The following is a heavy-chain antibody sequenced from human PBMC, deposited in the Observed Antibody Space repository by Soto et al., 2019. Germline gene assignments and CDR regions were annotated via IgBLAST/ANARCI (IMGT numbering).Heavy chain of an antibody. J-gene: IGHJ3*02. CDR2: ISGSGGST. Sequence: PVGSLRLSCAASGFTFSSYAMSWVRQAPGKGLEWVSAISGSGGSTYYADSVKGRFTISRDNSKNTLYLQMNSLRAEDTAVYYCAKLNYYDSSGYPKSPFDIWGQGTMVTVS. CDR1: GFTFSSYA. D-gene: IGHD3-22*01. CDR3: AKLNYYDSSGYPKSPFDI. V-gene: IGHV3-23*01.